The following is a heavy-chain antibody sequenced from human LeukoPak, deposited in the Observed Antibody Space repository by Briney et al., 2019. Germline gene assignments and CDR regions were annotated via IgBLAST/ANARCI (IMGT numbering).Heavy chain of an antibody. CDR1: GFTLSSYS. D-gene: IGHD6-25*01. J-gene: IGHJ4*02. CDR3: ARDFAATPYYFDY. V-gene: IGHV3-21*01. Sequence: MPRGSLRLSCAASGFTLSSYSMNWVRQAPGKGLELVSSISRSSSYIYYADSVKGRFTISRDNAKNSLYLQMDSLRAGDTAVYYCARDFAATPYYFDYWGQGTLVTVSA. CDR2: ISRSSSYI.